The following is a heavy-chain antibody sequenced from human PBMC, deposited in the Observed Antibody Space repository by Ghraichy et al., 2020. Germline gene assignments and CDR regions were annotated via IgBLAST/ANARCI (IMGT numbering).Heavy chain of an antibody. J-gene: IGHJ4*02. CDR1: GFTFSSYG. D-gene: IGHD3-9*01. CDR3: ARGRYYDILTGYSPHFDY. CDR2: ISYDGSNK. Sequence: GGSLRLSCAASGFTFSSYGMHWVRQAPGKGLEWVAVISYDGSNKYYADSVKGRFTISRDNSKNTLYLQMNSLRAEDMAVYYCARGRYYDILTGYSPHFDYWGQGTLVTVSS. V-gene: IGHV3-30*03.